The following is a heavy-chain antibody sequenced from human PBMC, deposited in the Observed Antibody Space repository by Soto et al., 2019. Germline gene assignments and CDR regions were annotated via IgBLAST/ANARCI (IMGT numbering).Heavy chain of an antibody. D-gene: IGHD6-19*01. CDR1: GFPFSDPN. CDR2: IRNKANSYTT. V-gene: IGHV3-72*01. CDR3: TQSVTGTKSPI. J-gene: IGHJ4*02. Sequence: GPRNLSCAASGFPFSDPNMAGARQPPGKGLEWVGRIRNKANSYTTEYAASVKGRFTISRDDSTNSLYLQMNSLKTEDTAVYYCTQSVTGTKSPIWGQGTLVTVSS.